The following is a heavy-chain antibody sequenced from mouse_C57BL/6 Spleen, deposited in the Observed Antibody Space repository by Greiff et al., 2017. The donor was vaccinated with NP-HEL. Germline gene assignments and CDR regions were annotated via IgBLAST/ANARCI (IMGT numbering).Heavy chain of an antibody. D-gene: IGHD1-1*01. CDR3: ARVKGFYYGSNYYDD. J-gene: IGHJ2*01. CDR1: GYTFTSYW. CDR2: IYPGSGST. Sequence: QVQLKQPGAELVKPGASVKMSCKASGYTFTSYWITWVKQRPGQGLEWIGDIYPGSGSTNYNENFKSKATLTVDTSSSTAYMQLSSLTSEDSTVYSCARVKGFYYGSNYYDDWGQGATLTVAS. V-gene: IGHV1-55*01.